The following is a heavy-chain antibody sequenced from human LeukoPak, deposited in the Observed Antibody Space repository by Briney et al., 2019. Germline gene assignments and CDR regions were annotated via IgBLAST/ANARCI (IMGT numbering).Heavy chain of an antibody. CDR2: INYSGST. D-gene: IGHD6-6*01. CDR1: GGSISSYY. Sequence: PSETLSLTCTVSGGSISSYYWSWIRQPPGKGLEWIAYINYSGSTNYNPSLKSRVTISLDTSKNQFSLNLNSMTAADTAVYYCARRGAARRYDGMDVWGQGTTVTVSS. V-gene: IGHV4-59*08. J-gene: IGHJ6*02. CDR3: ARRGAARRYDGMDV.